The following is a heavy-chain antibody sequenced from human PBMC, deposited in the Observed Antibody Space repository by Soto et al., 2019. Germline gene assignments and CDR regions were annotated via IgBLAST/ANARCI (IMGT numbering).Heavy chain of an antibody. CDR1: GGTLNSQS. Sequence: VQVFQSGAEVKKPGSSVRVSCKVSGGTLNSQSITWVRQAPGQGLEWMGGIIPMFGTPTDAQKFRGRVTMSADTSTSTVYMELRSLSSQDTSVYYCATSLAARLKPYNGLDAWGQGTLVTVSS. CDR2: IIPMFGTP. V-gene: IGHV1-69*06. J-gene: IGHJ5*02. D-gene: IGHD6-6*01. CDR3: ATSLAARLKPYNGLDA.